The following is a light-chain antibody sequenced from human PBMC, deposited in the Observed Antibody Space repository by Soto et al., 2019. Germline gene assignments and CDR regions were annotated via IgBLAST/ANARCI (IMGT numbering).Light chain of an antibody. CDR2: ASS. J-gene: IGKJ4*01. CDR1: QSVSNH. CDR3: QQSHSNIQELT. Sequence: DIQMTQSPSSLSASVGDRVTITCRASQSVSNHLNWYQQKPGKAPKLLIYASSSLQSGVPSRFSGSGSGTDFTLTISSQQPEDFATYYCQQSHSNIQELTFGGGTKVEIK. V-gene: IGKV1-39*01.